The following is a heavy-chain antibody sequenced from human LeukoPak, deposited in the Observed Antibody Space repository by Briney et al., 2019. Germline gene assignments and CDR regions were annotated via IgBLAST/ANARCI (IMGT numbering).Heavy chain of an antibody. V-gene: IGHV3-33*01. Sequence: PGRSLRLSCAASGYTFSSYGMHWVRQAPGKGLEWVAVIWYDGSNKYYADSVKGRFTISRDNSKNTLYLQMNSLRAEDTAVYYCAREVVTRNSLFDYWGQGTLVTVSS. CDR1: GYTFSSYG. J-gene: IGHJ4*02. CDR3: AREVVTRNSLFDY. D-gene: IGHD2-21*02. CDR2: IWYDGSNK.